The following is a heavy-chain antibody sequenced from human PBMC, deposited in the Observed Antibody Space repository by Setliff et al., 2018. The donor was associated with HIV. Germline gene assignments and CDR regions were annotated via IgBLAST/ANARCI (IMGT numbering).Heavy chain of an antibody. CDR1: GFILSNYW. CDR2: IYNSGTI. CDR3: ARVDMRGVMGDPNWFDP. D-gene: IGHD3-10*01. J-gene: IGHJ5*02. Sequence: PGGSVRLSCAASGFILSNYWMSWIRQPPGKGLEWIGHIYNSGTIDYNSTLKSRVTIFVDSSKNQFSLNLTSVTAEDTGVYYCARVDMRGVMGDPNWFDPWGQGTLVTVSS. V-gene: IGHV4-4*08.